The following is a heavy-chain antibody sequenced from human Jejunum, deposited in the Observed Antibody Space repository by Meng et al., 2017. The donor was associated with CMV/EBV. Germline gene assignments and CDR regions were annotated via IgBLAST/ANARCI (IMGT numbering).Heavy chain of an antibody. J-gene: IGHJ4*02. Sequence: GFTFSNYAMSWVRQVPGEGLEWVSSIIASGTSTYYADSVKGRFTISRDNSKNTLYLEMESLRGEDTAVYYCVRGGVGETIFYGYLDYWGQGALVTVSS. CDR3: VRGGVGETIFYGYLDY. CDR1: GFTFSNYA. D-gene: IGHD2/OR15-2a*01. V-gene: IGHV3-23*01. CDR2: IIASGTST.